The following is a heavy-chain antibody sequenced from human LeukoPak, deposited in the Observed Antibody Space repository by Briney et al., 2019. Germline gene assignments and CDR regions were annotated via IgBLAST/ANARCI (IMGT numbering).Heavy chain of an antibody. CDR3: TRDPTSTTGGPDY. Sequence: ASVKVSCKASGYTFTSYYVHWVRQAPGQGLEWMGIINPSGGSTRYAQKFQGRVTMTRDTSTSTVYMELSSLRSEDTAVYYCTRDPTSTTGGPDYWGQGALVIVSS. D-gene: IGHD1-1*01. CDR2: INPSGGST. V-gene: IGHV1-46*03. CDR1: GYTFTSYY. J-gene: IGHJ4*02.